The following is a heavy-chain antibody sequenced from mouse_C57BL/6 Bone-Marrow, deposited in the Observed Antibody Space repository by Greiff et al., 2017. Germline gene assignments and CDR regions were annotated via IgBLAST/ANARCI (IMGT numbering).Heavy chain of an antibody. V-gene: IGHV1-76*01. Sequence: VKLMESGAELVRPGASVKLSCKASGYTFTDYYINWVKQRPGQGLEWIARIYPGSGNTYYHEKFKGKATLTAEKSSSTAYMQLSSLTSEDSAVYFCAREDSSGYPAWFAYWGQGTLVTVSA. D-gene: IGHD3-2*02. CDR1: GYTFTDYY. CDR3: AREDSSGYPAWFAY. J-gene: IGHJ3*01. CDR2: IYPGSGNT.